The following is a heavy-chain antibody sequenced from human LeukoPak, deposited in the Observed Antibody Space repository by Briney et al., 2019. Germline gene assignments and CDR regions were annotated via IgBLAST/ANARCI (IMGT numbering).Heavy chain of an antibody. V-gene: IGHV3-30-3*01. CDR1: GFTFSSYA. CDR3: ARSHDYGDYYDY. J-gene: IGHJ4*02. Sequence: GGSLRLSCAASGFTFSSYAMHWVRQAPGKGLEWVAVISYDGSNKYYADSVKGRFTISRDNSENTLYLQMNSLRAEDTAVYYCARSHDYGDYYDYWGQGTLVTVSS. D-gene: IGHD4-17*01. CDR2: ISYDGSNK.